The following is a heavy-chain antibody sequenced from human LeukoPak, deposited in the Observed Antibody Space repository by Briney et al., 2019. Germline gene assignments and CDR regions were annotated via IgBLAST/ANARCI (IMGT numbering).Heavy chain of an antibody. J-gene: IGHJ4*02. Sequence: GESLKISCKGSGYSFTSYWISWVRQMPGKGLEWMGRIDPSDSYINYSPSFQGHVSISADKSINTAYLQWSSLKASDTAMYYCARRQGCSSTSCPPDYWGQGTLVTVSS. CDR1: GYSFTSYW. D-gene: IGHD2-2*01. CDR3: ARRQGCSSTSCPPDY. V-gene: IGHV5-10-1*01. CDR2: IDPSDSYI.